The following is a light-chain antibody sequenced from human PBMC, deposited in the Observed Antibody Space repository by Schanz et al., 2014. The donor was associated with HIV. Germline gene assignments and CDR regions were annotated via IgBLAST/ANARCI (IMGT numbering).Light chain of an antibody. CDR2: AAS. CDR1: QDINTY. J-gene: IGKJ1*01. Sequence: DIQMTQSPSSLSASVGDRVTITCRASQDINTYLNWYQQQPGKAPKLLIFAASSLHNGVPSRFSASGSGTEFTLTISSLQPEDFATYYCQQLDTYPLTFGLGTKVAIK. CDR3: QQLDTYPLT. V-gene: IGKV1-9*01.